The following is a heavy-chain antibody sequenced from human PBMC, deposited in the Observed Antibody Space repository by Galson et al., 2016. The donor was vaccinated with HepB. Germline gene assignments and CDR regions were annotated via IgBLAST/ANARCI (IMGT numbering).Heavy chain of an antibody. Sequence: SLRLSCAASGFTFSSYSLNWVRQAPGKGLEWTSFISSRSDTKYYADSVKGRFTISRDNAKNSLFLQMNSLRDGDTAVYYCVTDHSRFLQWSPAFDSWDQGTLVTVSS. CDR2: ISSRSDTK. CDR3: VTDHSRFLQWSPAFDS. CDR1: GFTFSSYS. D-gene: IGHD3-3*01. V-gene: IGHV3-48*02. J-gene: IGHJ4*02.